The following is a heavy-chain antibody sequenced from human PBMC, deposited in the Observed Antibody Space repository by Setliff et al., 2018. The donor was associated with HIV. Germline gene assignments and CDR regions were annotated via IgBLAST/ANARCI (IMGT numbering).Heavy chain of an antibody. CDR1: GYSLTSFD. CDR2: MNANSGKT. V-gene: IGHV1-8*01. J-gene: IGHJ5*02. Sequence: ASVKVSCKASGYSLTSFDINWVRQATGQGLEWMGWMNANSGKTGYAQKFQGRVTMTRNTSISTAYMELSSLRSDDTAVYYCARCMTMTGNWFDPWGQGTLVTVSS. CDR3: ARCMTMTGNWFDP. D-gene: IGHD3-22*01.